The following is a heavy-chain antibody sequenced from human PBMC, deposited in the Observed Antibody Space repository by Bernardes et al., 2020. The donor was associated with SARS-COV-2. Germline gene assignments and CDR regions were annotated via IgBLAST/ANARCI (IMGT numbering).Heavy chain of an antibody. CDR1: GYTFTGYY. V-gene: IGHV1-2*06. Sequence: ASMKVSCKASGYTFTGYYMHWVRQAPGQGLEWMGRINPNSGGTNYAQKFQGRVTMTRDTSISTAYMELSRLRSDDTAVYYCARAEQWLVQCNWFDPWGQGTLVTVSS. J-gene: IGHJ5*02. CDR2: INPNSGGT. D-gene: IGHD6-19*01. CDR3: ARAEQWLVQCNWFDP.